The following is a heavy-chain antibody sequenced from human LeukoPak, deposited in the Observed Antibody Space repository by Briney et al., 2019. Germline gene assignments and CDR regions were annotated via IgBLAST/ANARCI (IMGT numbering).Heavy chain of an antibody. J-gene: IGHJ6*03. CDR3: ARGTTVNMEV. D-gene: IGHD4-17*01. V-gene: IGHV4-34*01. Sequence: PSETLSLTCAVYGGSFSGYYWSWIRQPPGKGLEWIGEINHSGSTNYNPSLKSRVTISVDTSKNQFSLKLSSVTAADTAVYYCARGTTVNMEVWGKGTTGTISS. CDR2: INHSGST. CDR1: GGSFSGYY.